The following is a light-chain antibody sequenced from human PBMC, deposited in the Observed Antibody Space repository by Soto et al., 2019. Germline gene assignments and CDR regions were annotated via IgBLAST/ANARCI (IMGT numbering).Light chain of an antibody. J-gene: IGLJ1*01. Sequence: QSVLTQPPSASGTPGQRVTISCSGSSSNIGSNTVNWYQHLPGAAPRLLIYSNSQRPSGVPDRFSGSKSGTSASLAISGLRSDDEADYYCASWGDSLNSFFVFGTGTKVTVL. V-gene: IGLV1-44*01. CDR2: SNS. CDR1: SSNIGSNT. CDR3: ASWGDSLNSFFV.